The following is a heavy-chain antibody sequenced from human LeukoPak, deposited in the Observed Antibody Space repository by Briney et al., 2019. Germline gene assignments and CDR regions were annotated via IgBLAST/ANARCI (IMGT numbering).Heavy chain of an antibody. CDR1: GFTFSSYW. CDR2: IKQDGSEK. CDR3: ASEGSCSSTSCYEGPADY. Sequence: SGGSLRLSCAASGFTFSSYWMSWVRQAPGKGLEWVANIKQDGSEKYYVDSVKGRFTISRDNAQNSLYLQMNSLRAEDTAVYYCASEGSCSSTSCYEGPADYWGQGTLVTVSS. D-gene: IGHD2-2*01. J-gene: IGHJ4*02. V-gene: IGHV3-7*01.